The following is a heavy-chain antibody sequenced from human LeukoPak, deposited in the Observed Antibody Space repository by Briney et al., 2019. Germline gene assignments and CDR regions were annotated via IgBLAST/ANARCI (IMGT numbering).Heavy chain of an antibody. CDR2: IYYSGST. CDR3: VRGKAAAGAIWFDP. J-gene: IGHJ5*02. Sequence: SETLSLTCTVSGGSISSYYWSWLRQPPGKGLEWLGYIYYSGSTNYNPSLKSRVTISVDTSKNQCSLNLSSVTAADTAVYYCVRGKAAAGAIWFDPWGQGTLVTVSS. D-gene: IGHD6-13*01. V-gene: IGHV4-59*01. CDR1: GGSISSYY.